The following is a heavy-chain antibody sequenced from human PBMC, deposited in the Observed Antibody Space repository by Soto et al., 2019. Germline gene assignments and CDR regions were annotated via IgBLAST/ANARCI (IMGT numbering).Heavy chain of an antibody. V-gene: IGHV1-3*01. J-gene: IGHJ6*02. D-gene: IGHD1-1*01. CDR1: GYTFTSYA. CDR3: AGGAKRERKPRHYYYGMDV. CDR2: INADNGNT. Sequence: ASVKVSCKASGYTFTSYAMHWVRQAPGQRLEWMGWINADNGNTKYSQKFQGRVTITSDTSASTAYMEQSSLGSEDTAVDYCAGGAKRERKPRHYYYGMDVWGQGTTVTVSS.